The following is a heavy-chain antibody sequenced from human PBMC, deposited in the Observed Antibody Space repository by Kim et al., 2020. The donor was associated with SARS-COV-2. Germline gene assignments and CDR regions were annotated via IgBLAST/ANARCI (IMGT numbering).Heavy chain of an antibody. J-gene: IGHJ3*02. D-gene: IGHD3-10*01. Sequence: GRFTISRDNAKNSLYLQMNSLRDEDTAVYYCARDKLLWFGELPVKFAFDIWGQGTMVTVSS. V-gene: IGHV3-48*02. CDR3: ARDKLLWFGELPVKFAFDI.